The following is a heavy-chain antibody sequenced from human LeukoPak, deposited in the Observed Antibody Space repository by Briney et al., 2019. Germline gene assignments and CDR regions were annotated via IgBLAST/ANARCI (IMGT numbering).Heavy chain of an antibody. J-gene: IGHJ6*04. Sequence: SETLSLTCAVYGGSFSGYYWSWIRQPPGKGLEWIGEINHSGSTNYNPSLKSRVTISVDTSKNQFSLKLSSVTAADTAVYYCARGPLLFTMVRGTMDVWGKGTTVTVSS. CDR3: ARGPLLFTMVRGTMDV. D-gene: IGHD3-10*01. CDR1: GGSFSGYY. CDR2: INHSGST. V-gene: IGHV4-34*01.